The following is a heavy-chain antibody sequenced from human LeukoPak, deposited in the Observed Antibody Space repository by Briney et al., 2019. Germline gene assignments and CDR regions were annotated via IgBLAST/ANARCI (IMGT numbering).Heavy chain of an antibody. Sequence: GGSLRLSCAASGFTFSSFAMNWVRQAPGKGLEGVSSISGSGGTTYYAGSVKGRFTISRDNSKNTLFLQMYSLRAEDTAAYYCAKEASRGSSFAYTPIEKPYYLDYWGQGTLVTVSS. V-gene: IGHV3-23*01. CDR1: GFTFSSFA. CDR3: AKEASRGSSFAYTPIEKPYYLDY. J-gene: IGHJ4*02. D-gene: IGHD5-18*01. CDR2: ISGSGGTT.